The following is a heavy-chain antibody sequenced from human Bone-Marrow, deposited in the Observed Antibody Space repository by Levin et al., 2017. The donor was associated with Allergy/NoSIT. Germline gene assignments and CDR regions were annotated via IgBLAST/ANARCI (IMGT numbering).Heavy chain of an antibody. CDR2: INHSGST. D-gene: IGHD1-26*01. CDR1: GGSFSGYY. V-gene: IGHV4-34*01. J-gene: IGHJ6*03. Sequence: SQTLSLTCAVYGGSFSGYYWSWIRPPPGKGLEWIGEINHSGSTNYNPSLKSRVTISVDTSKNQFSLKLSSVTAADTAVYYCARSSPGTMDVWGKGTTVTVSS. CDR3: ARSSPGTMDV.